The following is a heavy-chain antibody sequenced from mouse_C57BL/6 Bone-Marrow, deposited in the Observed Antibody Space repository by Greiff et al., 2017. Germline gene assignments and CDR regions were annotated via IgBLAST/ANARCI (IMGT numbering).Heavy chain of an antibody. CDR1: GYTFTSYW. J-gene: IGHJ2*01. CDR3: ASNHYGSLSWDY. CDR2: IDPSDSYT. V-gene: IGHV1-50*01. D-gene: IGHD1-1*01. Sequence: QVQLQQPGAELVKPGASVKLSCKASGYTFTSYWMQWVKQRPGQGLEWIGEIDPSDSYTNYNQKFKGKATLTVDTSSSTAYMQLSSLTSEDTAVYDGASNHYGSLSWDYWGQGTTLTVSS.